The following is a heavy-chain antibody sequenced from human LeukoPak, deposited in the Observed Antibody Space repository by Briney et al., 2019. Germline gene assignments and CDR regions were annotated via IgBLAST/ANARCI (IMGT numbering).Heavy chain of an antibody. Sequence: PGGSLRLSCAASGFTFSSYAMSWVRQAPGKGLEWVSAISGSGGCTYYADSVKGRFTISRDNSKNTLYLQMNSLRAEDTAVYYCAKGGDSSPRPNWFDPWGQGTLVTVSS. CDR2: ISGSGGCT. D-gene: IGHD6-13*01. CDR1: GFTFSSYA. CDR3: AKGGDSSPRPNWFDP. J-gene: IGHJ5*02. V-gene: IGHV3-23*01.